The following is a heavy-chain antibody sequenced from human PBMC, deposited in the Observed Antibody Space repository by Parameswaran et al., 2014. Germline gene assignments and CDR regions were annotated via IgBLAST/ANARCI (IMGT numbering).Heavy chain of an antibody. CDR3: ASSPHYYGSGSYYNSAGNFDY. CDR2: IYYSGST. V-gene: IGHV4-30-4*01. Sequence: RWIRQPPGKGLEWIGYIYYSGSTYYNPSLKSRVTISVDTSKNQFSLKLSSVIAADTAVYYCASSPHYYGSGSYYNSAGNFDYWGQGTLVTVSS. J-gene: IGHJ4*02. D-gene: IGHD3-10*01.